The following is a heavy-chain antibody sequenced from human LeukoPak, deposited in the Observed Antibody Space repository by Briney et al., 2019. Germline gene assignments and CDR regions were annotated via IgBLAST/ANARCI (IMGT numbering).Heavy chain of an antibody. Sequence: GGSLRLSCAASGFAFSSYGRNWVRQAPGKGLEWVAVISYDGSNKYYADFVKGRFTISRDNSKNTLYLQMNSLRAEDTAVYYCAKARQKAGTTDYYYYYGMDVWGQGTTVTVSS. V-gene: IGHV3-30*18. D-gene: IGHD1-1*01. J-gene: IGHJ6*02. CDR2: ISYDGSNK. CDR1: GFAFSSYG. CDR3: AKARQKAGTTDYYYYYGMDV.